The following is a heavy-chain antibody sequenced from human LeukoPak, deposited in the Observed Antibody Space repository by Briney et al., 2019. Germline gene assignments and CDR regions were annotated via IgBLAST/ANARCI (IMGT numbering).Heavy chain of an antibody. CDR2: ISGSGGST. CDR1: GFTFSSYA. V-gene: IGHV3-23*01. Sequence: GGSLRLSCAASGFTFSSYAMSWVRQAPGKGLEWVSAISGSGGSTYYAASVKGRFTISRDNSKNTLYLQMNSLRAEDTAVYYCAKGPRASIITMVRGVVKGGFDYWGQGTLVTVSS. CDR3: AKGPRASIITMVRGVVKGGFDY. J-gene: IGHJ4*02. D-gene: IGHD3-10*01.